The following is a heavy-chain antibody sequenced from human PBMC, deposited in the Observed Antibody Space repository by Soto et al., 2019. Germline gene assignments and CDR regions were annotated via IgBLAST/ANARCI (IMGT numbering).Heavy chain of an antibody. J-gene: IGHJ6*02. CDR3: ARQRDGMDV. Sequence: GESLTISCTCSGYSFAPYWISWVRQMPGKGLEWMGRIDPSDSYANYSPSFQGHVTISADKSISTAYLQWSSLKASDTAMYYCARQRDGMDVWGQGTTVTVSS. V-gene: IGHV5-10-1*01. CDR2: IDPSDSYA. CDR1: GYSFAPYW.